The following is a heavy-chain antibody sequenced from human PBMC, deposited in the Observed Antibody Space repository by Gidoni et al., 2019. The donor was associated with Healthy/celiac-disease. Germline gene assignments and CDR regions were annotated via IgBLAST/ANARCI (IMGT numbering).Heavy chain of an antibody. CDR2: MNPNSGNT. CDR1: GYTSPRSD. CDR3: ARATGYSSGWPDAFDI. J-gene: IGHJ3*02. Sequence: QVQPVQSGAEVTKPGASVQVSCNASGYTSPRSDINWVLQATGQGLEWMGWMNPNSGNTGYAQKFQGRVTMTRNTSISTAYMELSSLRSEDTAVYYCARATGYSSGWPDAFDIWGQGTMVTVSS. V-gene: IGHV1-8*01. D-gene: IGHD6-19*01.